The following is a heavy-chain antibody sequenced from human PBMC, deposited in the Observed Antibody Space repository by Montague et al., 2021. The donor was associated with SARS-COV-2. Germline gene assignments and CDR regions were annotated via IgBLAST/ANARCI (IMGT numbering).Heavy chain of an antibody. CDR1: GGSISGYY. CDR2: IFVGAST. D-gene: IGHD2-8*01. CDR3: ARVMAPEGRWFDS. J-gene: IGHJ5*01. V-gene: IGHV4-4*07. Sequence: SETLSLTCSVSGGSISGYYWSWVRQAAGKRLEWIGRIFVGASTDXNPSLMSRFSLSGDKSKNQFSLKVTSVTAADTAIYYCARVMAPEGRWFDSWGHGMLVTVSS.